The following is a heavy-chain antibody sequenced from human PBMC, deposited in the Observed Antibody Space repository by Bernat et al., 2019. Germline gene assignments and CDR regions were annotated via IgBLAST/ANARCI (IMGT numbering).Heavy chain of an antibody. CDR3: ARQSKIVVVTYYYYGMDV. CDR2: IYYSGST. J-gene: IGHJ6*02. D-gene: IGHD3-22*01. CDR1: GGSISSSSYY. Sequence: QLQLQESGPGLVKPSETLSLTCTVSGGSISSSSYYWGWIRQPPGKGLEWIGSIYYSGSTYYNPSLKSRFTISVDTSKNQFSLKLSSVTAADTAVYYCARQSKIVVVTYYYYGMDVWGQGTTVTVSS. V-gene: IGHV4-39*01.